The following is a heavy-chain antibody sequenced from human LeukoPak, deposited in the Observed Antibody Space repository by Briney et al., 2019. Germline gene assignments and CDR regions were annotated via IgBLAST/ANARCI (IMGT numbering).Heavy chain of an antibody. J-gene: IGHJ5*02. CDR3: AISWYYYDSSGQSWFDP. V-gene: IGHV1-2*02. CDR1: GYTFTGYY. Sequence: GASVKVSCKASGYTFTGYYMHWVRQAPGQGLEWMGWINPNSGGTNYAQKFQGRVTMTRDMSTSTVYMELSSLRSEDTAVYYCAISWYYYDSSGQSWFDPWGQGTLVTVSS. CDR2: INPNSGGT. D-gene: IGHD3-22*01.